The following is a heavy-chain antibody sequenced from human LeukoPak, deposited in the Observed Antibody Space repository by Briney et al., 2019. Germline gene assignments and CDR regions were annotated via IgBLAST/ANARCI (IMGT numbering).Heavy chain of an antibody. CDR3: AKDNGGSYSSFDY. V-gene: IGHV3-23*01. Sequence: GGSLRLSCAASGFTFSNYAMTWVRQAPGKGLEWVSTIGGSGRNPYYADSVKGRFTIFRDKSKNTLYLQMSSLRAEDTAIYYCAKDNGGSYSSFDYWGQGTLVTVSS. CDR1: GFTFSNYA. CDR2: IGGSGRNP. D-gene: IGHD3-10*01. J-gene: IGHJ4*02.